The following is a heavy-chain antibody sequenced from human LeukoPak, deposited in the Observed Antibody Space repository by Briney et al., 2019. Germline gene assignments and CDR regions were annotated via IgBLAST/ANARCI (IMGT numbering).Heavy chain of an antibody. V-gene: IGHV4-39*01. Sequence: SETLSLTCTVSGGSISSSSYYWGWIRQPPGKGLEWIGSLYYSGSTCYNPSLKSRGTIAVDTSKNQFSLKLSSVTAADTAVYYCARRTTTVTTGGYYYGMYVWGQGTTVTASS. CDR3: ARRTTTVTTGGYYYGMYV. CDR2: LYYSGST. D-gene: IGHD4-17*01. J-gene: IGHJ6*02. CDR1: GGSISSSSYY.